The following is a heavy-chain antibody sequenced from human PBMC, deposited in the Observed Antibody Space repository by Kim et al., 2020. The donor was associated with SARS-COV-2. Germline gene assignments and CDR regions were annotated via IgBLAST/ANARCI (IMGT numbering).Heavy chain of an antibody. Sequence: GGSLRLSCAASGFTFSSYAMYWVRQAPGKGLEWVAVISYDGSNKYYADSVKGRFTISRDNSKNTLYLQMNSLRAEDTAVYYCARTGSGSYWYYFDYWGQGTLVTVSS. CDR1: GFTFSSYA. V-gene: IGHV3-30*04. CDR2: ISYDGSNK. D-gene: IGHD3-10*01. CDR3: ARTGSGSYWYYFDY. J-gene: IGHJ4*02.